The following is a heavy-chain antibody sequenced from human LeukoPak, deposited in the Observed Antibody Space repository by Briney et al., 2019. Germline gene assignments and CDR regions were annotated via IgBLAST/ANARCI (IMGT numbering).Heavy chain of an antibody. J-gene: IGHJ4*02. D-gene: IGHD6-13*01. CDR1: GFTFSDYY. Sequence: KSGGSLRLSCAASGFTFSDYYMSWIRQAPRKGLEWVSYISSSGSTIYYADSVKGRFTISRDNAKNSLYLQMNSLRAEDTAVYYCASCPNNSPGIAAAGVRGPGDYWGQGTLVTVSS. CDR2: ISSSGSTI. CDR3: ASCPNNSPGIAAAGVRGPGDY. V-gene: IGHV3-11*01.